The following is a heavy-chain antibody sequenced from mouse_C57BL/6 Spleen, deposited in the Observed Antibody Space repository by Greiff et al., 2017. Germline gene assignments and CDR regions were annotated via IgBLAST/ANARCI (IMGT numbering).Heavy chain of an antibody. CDR3: ARDYSGYSYAMDY. J-gene: IGHJ4*01. D-gene: IGHD2-13*01. CDR2: INPSSGYT. CDR1: GYTFTSYW. Sequence: VQLQQSGAELAKPGASVKLSCKASGYTFTSYWMHWVKQRPGQGLEWIGYINPSSGYTKYNQKFKDKATLTADKSSSTAYMQLSSLTYEDSAVYYCARDYSGYSYAMDYWGQGTSVTVSS. V-gene: IGHV1-7*01.